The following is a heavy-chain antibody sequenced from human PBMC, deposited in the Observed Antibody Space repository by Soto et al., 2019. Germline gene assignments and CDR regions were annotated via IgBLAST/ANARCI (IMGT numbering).Heavy chain of an antibody. V-gene: IGHV4-39*01. CDR3: ARHDGFSSGWIFEY. J-gene: IGHJ4*01. CDR1: GGSISSSSFH. CDR2: IYYSGST. Sequence: PSETLSLTCTVSGGSISSSSFHWGWIRQPPGKGLEWIGSIYYSGSTYYSPSLKSRVTISVDTSKNQFSLKLSSVTAADTAVYYCARHDGFSSGWIFEYWGHGTLVTVSS. D-gene: IGHD6-19*01.